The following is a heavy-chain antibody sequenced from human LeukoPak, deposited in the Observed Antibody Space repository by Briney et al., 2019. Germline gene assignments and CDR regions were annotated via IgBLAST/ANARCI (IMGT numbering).Heavy chain of an antibody. CDR1: GYTFTSYG. D-gene: IGHD1-26*01. Sequence: ASVKVSCKASGYTFTSYGISWVRQAPGQGLEWMGWISAYNGNTNYAQKLQGRVTVTTDTSTSTAYMELRSLRSDDTAVYYCARDRESGSYYPKPCDYWGQGTLVTVSS. CDR3: ARDRESGSYYPKPCDY. CDR2: ISAYNGNT. J-gene: IGHJ4*02. V-gene: IGHV1-18*01.